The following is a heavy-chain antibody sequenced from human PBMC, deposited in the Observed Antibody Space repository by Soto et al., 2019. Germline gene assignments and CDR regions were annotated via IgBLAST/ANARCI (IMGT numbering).Heavy chain of an antibody. Sequence: EVQLVESGGGLVEPGGSLRLSCAASGLIFTSAWLNWVRQAPGKGLEWVGRIKSKNNGGITDYAAPVKGRFTISRDDSQNTVYLYMDSLTTEDTALYYCAADLPDWGAYAFDYWGQGTLVTVSS. CDR1: GLIFTSAW. CDR3: AADLPDWGAYAFDY. J-gene: IGHJ4*02. V-gene: IGHV3-15*07. D-gene: IGHD3-16*01. CDR2: IKSKNNGGIT.